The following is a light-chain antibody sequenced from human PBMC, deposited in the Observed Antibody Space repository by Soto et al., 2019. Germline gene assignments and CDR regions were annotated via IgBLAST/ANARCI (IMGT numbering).Light chain of an antibody. CDR2: DTR. Sequence: QSVVTQEPSLTVSPRGTVTLTCGSSTGAVTSGHYPYWFQQKPGQAPRTLIYDTRNKHSWTPARFSGSLLGGKAALTLSGAQPEDEADYYCFLSYSGARVFGGGTTVTVL. V-gene: IGLV7-46*01. CDR1: TGAVTSGHY. J-gene: IGLJ3*02. CDR3: FLSYSGARV.